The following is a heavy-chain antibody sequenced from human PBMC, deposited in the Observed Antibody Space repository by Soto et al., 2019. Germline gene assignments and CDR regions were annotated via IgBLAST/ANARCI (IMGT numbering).Heavy chain of an antibody. CDR2: ISYDGSNK. D-gene: IGHD4-17*01. CDR3: AKDLATVVTPHDSY. V-gene: IGHV3-30*18. J-gene: IGHJ4*02. Sequence: GGSLRLSCAASGFTFSSYGMHWVRQAPGKGLEWVAVISYDGSNKYYADSAKGRFTISRDNSKNTLYLQMNSLRAEDTAVYYCAKDLATVVTPHDSYWGQGTLVTVSS. CDR1: GFTFSSYG.